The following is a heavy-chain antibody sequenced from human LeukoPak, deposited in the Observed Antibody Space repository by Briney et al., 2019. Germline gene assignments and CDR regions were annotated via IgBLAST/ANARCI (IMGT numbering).Heavy chain of an antibody. CDR3: ASSWNELFDY. D-gene: IGHD1-1*01. Sequence: ASETLSLTCSVSGVSISSGSNYWSWIRQPPGKGLEWIGEINHSGSTNYNPSLKSRVTISVDTSKNQFSLKLSSVTAADTAVYYCASSWNELFDYWGQGTLVTVSS. CDR2: INHSGST. CDR1: GVSISSGSNY. V-gene: IGHV4-39*07. J-gene: IGHJ4*02.